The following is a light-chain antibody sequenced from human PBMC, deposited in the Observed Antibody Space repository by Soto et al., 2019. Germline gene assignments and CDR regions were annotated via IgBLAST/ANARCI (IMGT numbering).Light chain of an antibody. CDR1: SSDVGGYNY. V-gene: IGLV2-14*01. CDR2: DVS. Sequence: QSGLTQPASVSGSPGQSITISCTGTSSDVGGYNYVSWYQQHPGKAPKLMIYDVSNRPSGVSNRFSGSKSGNTASLTISGLQAEDEAEYYCSSFTSSNTYVFGTGTKVTVL. J-gene: IGLJ1*01. CDR3: SSFTSSNTYV.